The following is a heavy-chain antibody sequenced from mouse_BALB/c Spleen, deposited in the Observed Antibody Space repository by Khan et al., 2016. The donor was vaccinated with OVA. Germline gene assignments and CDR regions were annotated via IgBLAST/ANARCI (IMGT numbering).Heavy chain of an antibody. CDR1: GFTFNINA. CDR2: IRSKSNNYAT. J-gene: IGHJ3*01. D-gene: IGHD2-4*01. V-gene: IGHV10S3*01. CDR3: VRERYYYDTGFAY. Sequence: EVQLVESGGGLVQPKGSLKLSCAASGFTFNINAMNWVRQAPGKGLEWVARIRSKSNNYATYYADSVKDRFTISRDDSQSMLYLQMNNLKTEDTAMDYCVRERYYYDTGFAYWGQGTLVTVSS.